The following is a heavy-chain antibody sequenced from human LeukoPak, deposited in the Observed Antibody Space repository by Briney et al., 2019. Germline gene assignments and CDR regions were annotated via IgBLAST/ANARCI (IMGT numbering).Heavy chain of an antibody. CDR2: ISYDGSSK. CDR1: GFTFSSYA. J-gene: IGHJ6*02. CDR3: ARLGWGGSPGYGMDV. V-gene: IGHV3-30-3*01. D-gene: IGHD1-26*01. Sequence: GGSLRLSCAASGFTFSSYAMHWVRQAPGKGLEWVAVISYDGSSKYYADSVKGRFTISRDNSKNTLYLQMNSLRAEDTAVYYCARLGWGGSPGYGMDVWGQGTTVTVSS.